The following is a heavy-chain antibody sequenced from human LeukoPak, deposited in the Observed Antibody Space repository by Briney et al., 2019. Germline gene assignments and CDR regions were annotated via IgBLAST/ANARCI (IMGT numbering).Heavy chain of an antibody. D-gene: IGHD6-13*01. CDR1: GFTFSDYY. Sequence: PGGSLRLSCAASGFTFSDYYMSWIRQAPGKGLEWVSYISSSGSTIYYADSVKGRFTISRDNAKNSLYLQMNSLRAEDTAVYYCARGPLSGWGAAAADDAFDIWGQGTMVTVSS. CDR2: ISSSGSTI. V-gene: IGHV3-11*01. CDR3: ARGPLSGWGAAAADDAFDI. J-gene: IGHJ3*02.